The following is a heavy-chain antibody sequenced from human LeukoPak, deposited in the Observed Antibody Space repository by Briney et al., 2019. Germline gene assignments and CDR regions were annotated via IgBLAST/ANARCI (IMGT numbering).Heavy chain of an antibody. D-gene: IGHD6-19*01. Sequence: ASVKVSCKVSGYTLTELSMHWVRQAPGKGLEWMGGFDPEDGETIYAQKFQGRVTMTEDTSTDTAYMELSSLRSEDTAVYYCATGARGVAVADYYFDYWGQGTLVTVSS. V-gene: IGHV1-24*01. CDR2: FDPEDGET. CDR1: GYTLTELS. CDR3: ATGARGVAVADYYFDY. J-gene: IGHJ4*02.